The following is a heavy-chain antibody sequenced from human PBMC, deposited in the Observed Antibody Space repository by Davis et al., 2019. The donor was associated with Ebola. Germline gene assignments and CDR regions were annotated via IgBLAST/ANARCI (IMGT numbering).Heavy chain of an antibody. CDR1: GGTFSSYA. D-gene: IGHD3-22*01. J-gene: IGHJ4*02. Sequence: AASVKVSCKASGGTFSSYAISWVRQAPGQGLEWMGGIIPIFGTANYAQKFQGRVTITADKSTSTAYMELSSLRSEDTAVYYCARAVHYYDISANPLGYYFEYWGQGTLVTVSS. CDR2: IIPIFGTA. CDR3: ARAVHYYDISANPLGYYFEY. V-gene: IGHV1-69*06.